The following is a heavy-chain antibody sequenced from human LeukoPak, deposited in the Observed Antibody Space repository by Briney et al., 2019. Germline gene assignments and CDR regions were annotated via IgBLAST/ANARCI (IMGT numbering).Heavy chain of an antibody. CDR1: GFTFNTYT. CDR3: ATLATTNAFDI. J-gene: IGHJ3*02. D-gene: IGHD1-26*01. CDR2: ISSSSSTI. V-gene: IGHV3-48*01. Sequence: GGSLRLSCAASGFTFNTYTMNWVRQAPGKGLEWVSYISSSSSTIYYADSVKGRFTISRDNAKNSLYLQMNSLRAEDTAVYYCATLATTNAFDIWGQGTMVTVSS.